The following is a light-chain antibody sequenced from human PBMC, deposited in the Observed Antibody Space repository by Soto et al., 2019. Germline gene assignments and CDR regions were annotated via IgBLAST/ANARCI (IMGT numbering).Light chain of an antibody. CDR1: QRVSSY. Sequence: EIVLTQSPATLSLSPGERATLSCRASQRVSSYLAWYQQKPGQAPRLLIYDASNRATGIPARFSGSGSGTDFTLTISSLEPEDFAVYYCQKRSNWPITFGQGTRLEIK. J-gene: IGKJ5*01. V-gene: IGKV3-11*01. CDR2: DAS. CDR3: QKRSNWPIT.